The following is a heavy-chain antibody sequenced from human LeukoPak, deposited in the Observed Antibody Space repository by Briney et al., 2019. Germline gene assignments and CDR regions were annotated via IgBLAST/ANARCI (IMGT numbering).Heavy chain of an antibody. D-gene: IGHD2-2*01. CDR3: AKSAVPAACYGYFDL. Sequence: GGSLRLSCAASGFTFSSYAMSWVRQAPGKGLEWVSANSGSGGSTYYADSVKGRFTISRDNSKNTLYLQINSLRAEDTAVYYCAKSAVPAACYGYFDLWGRGTLVTVSS. CDR2: NSGSGGST. CDR1: GFTFSSYA. J-gene: IGHJ2*01. V-gene: IGHV3-23*01.